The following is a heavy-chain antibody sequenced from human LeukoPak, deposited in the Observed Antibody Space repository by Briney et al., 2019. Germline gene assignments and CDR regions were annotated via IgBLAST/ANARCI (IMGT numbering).Heavy chain of an antibody. Sequence: PSETLSLTCSVSGDSISTSSSYWGWIRQPPGKGLEWIGSIYYSGSTYYNPSLKSRVTISVDTSKNQFSLKLSSVTAADTAVYYCASRSVRGVTHFDYWGQGTLVTVSS. J-gene: IGHJ4*02. CDR2: IYYSGST. CDR3: ASRSVRGVTHFDY. CDR1: GDSISTSSSY. V-gene: IGHV4-39*07. D-gene: IGHD3-10*01.